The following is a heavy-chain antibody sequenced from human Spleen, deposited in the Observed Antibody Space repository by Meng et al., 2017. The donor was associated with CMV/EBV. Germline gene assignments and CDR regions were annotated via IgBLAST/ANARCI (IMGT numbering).Heavy chain of an antibody. CDR2: ISGGDDST. CDR3: AKCPGFLDH. V-gene: IGHV3-23*01. CDR1: EFSLSSYA. Sequence: LRHSCVASEFSLSSYALAWVRQAPGKGLQWVSTISGGDDSTYYAASVKGRFTISRDNSKNTVYLQMNSLRAEDTAVYYCAKCPGFLDHWGQGTLVTVSS. D-gene: IGHD3-10*01. J-gene: IGHJ4*02.